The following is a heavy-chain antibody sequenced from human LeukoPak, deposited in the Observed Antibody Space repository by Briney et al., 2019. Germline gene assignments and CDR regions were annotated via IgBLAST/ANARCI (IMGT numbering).Heavy chain of an antibody. J-gene: IGHJ4*02. CDR2: IYYIGTT. CDR3: ARDRGSSWYDY. Sequence: SETLSLTCTVSGASISSYYWTWIRQPPGKGLEWIGYIYYIGTTNYNPSLKSRVTISVDTSKNQFSLKLSSVIAADTAVYYCARDRGSSWYDYWGQRTLVTVSS. CDR1: GASISSYY. V-gene: IGHV4-59*01. D-gene: IGHD6-13*01.